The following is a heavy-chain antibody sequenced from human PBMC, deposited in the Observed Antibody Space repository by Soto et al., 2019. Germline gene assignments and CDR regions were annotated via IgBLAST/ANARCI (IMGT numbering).Heavy chain of an antibody. CDR3: ARAYHDSSGYYYNWFDP. CDR2: INHSGST. V-gene: IGHV4-34*01. J-gene: IGHJ5*02. CDR1: GGSFSGYY. Sequence: PSETLSLTCAVDGGSFSGYYWSLIRQPPGTGLEWIGEINHSGSTNYNPSLESRVTISVDTSKNQFSLKLSSVTAADTAVYYCARAYHDSSGYYYNWFDPWGQGTLVTVSS. D-gene: IGHD3-22*01.